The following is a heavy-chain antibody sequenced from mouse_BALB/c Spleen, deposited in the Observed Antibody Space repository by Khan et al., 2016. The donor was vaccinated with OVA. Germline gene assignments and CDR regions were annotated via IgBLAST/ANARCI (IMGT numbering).Heavy chain of an antibody. CDR3: ARWGMDA. J-gene: IGHJ4*01. Sequence: VQLQQSGAELVRPGTSVNISCKASGDAFINYWLGWVKQRPGPGLEWIGDIYPGSGNTYYNEKLKGKVTLTADKSSSTAYLQLINLTSEDSAVYFCARWGMDAWGQGTSVTVSS. CDR1: GDAFINYW. V-gene: IGHV1-63*01. CDR2: IYPGSGNT.